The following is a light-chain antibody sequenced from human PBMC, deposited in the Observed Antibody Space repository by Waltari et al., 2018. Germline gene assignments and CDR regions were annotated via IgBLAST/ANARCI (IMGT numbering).Light chain of an antibody. V-gene: IGLV5-45*03. CDR3: MIGHISAWV. J-gene: IGLJ3*02. CDR2: YKSDSDT. Sequence: QAVLTQPSSLSASPGASASLTCTLRSGINVGSYRIYWYQQKPGVPPQYLLRYKSDSDTQQGSGVPSRCSGSKEAWANAGILIISGLHSEDEADYYCMIGHISAWVFGGGTKLTVL. CDR1: SGINVGSYR.